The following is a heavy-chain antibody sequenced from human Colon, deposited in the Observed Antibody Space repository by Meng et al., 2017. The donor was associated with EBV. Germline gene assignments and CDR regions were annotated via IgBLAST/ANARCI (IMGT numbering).Heavy chain of an antibody. D-gene: IGHD4-17*01. J-gene: IGHJ4*02. CDR1: GFTVNGNY. V-gene: IGHV3-53*01. CDR3: AKSIYGDFSSCGY. CDR2: MYSNGDK. Sequence: QVASAGASSTPGGSLVLPCTVVGFTVNGNYMAWVCQAPGKGLEWVAVMYSNGDKYYAASMKGRLTISRHASQNTLYLQMNSLRVEDTAVYYCAKSIYGDFSSCGYWGQGTLVTVSS.